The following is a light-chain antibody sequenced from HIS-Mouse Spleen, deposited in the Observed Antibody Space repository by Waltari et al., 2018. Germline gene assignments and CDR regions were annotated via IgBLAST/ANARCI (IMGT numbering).Light chain of an antibody. CDR3: YSTDSSGNHRV. CDR2: EDS. V-gene: IGLV3-10*01. CDR1: ALPKKY. J-gene: IGLJ2*01. Sequence: SYELTQPPSVSVSPGQTARITCSGDALPKKYAYWYQQKSGQAPVLVIYEDSKRPSGCPERFAGSRSGTMATLTISGAQVEDEADYYCYSTDSSGNHRVFGGGTKLTVL.